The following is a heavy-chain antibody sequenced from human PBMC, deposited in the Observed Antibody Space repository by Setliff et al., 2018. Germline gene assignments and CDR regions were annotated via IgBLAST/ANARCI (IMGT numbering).Heavy chain of an antibody. CDR3: ARQAGLRGYYGSNSLYYFDV. V-gene: IGHV4-39*01. Sequence: PSETLSLTCTVSNGSISISDFYWGWIRQSPGKGLEGIGSIYYTGDTWYKQSLEGRVTISVDTSKNQFSLGLTSVTAADTAVYYCARQAGLRGYYGSNSLYYFDVWGRGTLVTVSS. CDR1: NGSISISDFY. J-gene: IGHJ4*01. D-gene: IGHD3-10*01. CDR2: IYYTGDT.